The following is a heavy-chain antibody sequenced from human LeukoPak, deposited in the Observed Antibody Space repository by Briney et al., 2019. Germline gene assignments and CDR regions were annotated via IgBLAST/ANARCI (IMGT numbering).Heavy chain of an antibody. CDR1: GGSISGYY. J-gene: IGHJ4*02. CDR3: ARGLSIGRGYFDY. D-gene: IGHD1-14*01. V-gene: IGHV4-59*08. Sequence: SETLSLTCTVSGGSISGYYWSWIRQPPGKGLEWIGYIYYSGSTNYNPSLESRVTISVDTSNNQFSLKLSSVTAADTAVYYCARGLSIGRGYFDYWGQGTLVTVSS. CDR2: IYYSGST.